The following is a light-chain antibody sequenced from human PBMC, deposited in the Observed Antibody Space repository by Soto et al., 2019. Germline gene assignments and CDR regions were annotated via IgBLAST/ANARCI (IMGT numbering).Light chain of an antibody. CDR1: QSVRNNY. Sequence: EIVLTQSPGTLSLSPGERATLSCRASQSVRNNYLAWYQQRPGQAPRLLIYGASSRATGIPDRFSGSGSETDFTLTISSLEPEDFVVFYCQQYGSSPLTFGGGTKVEIK. CDR3: QQYGSSPLT. J-gene: IGKJ4*01. V-gene: IGKV3-20*01. CDR2: GAS.